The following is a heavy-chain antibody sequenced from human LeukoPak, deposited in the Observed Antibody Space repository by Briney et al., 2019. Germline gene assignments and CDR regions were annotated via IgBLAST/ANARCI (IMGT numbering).Heavy chain of an antibody. CDR1: GVSISSNSYY. CDR2: LYHSGTT. J-gene: IGHJ4*02. D-gene: IGHD3-10*01. Sequence: SETLSLTCTVSGVSISSNSYYWGWIRQPPGKAPEYIGSLYHSGTTYYNPSLKSRVAISVDTSKNQFSLKLSSVTAADTAVYYCARHGATIYGSGSYFNYWGQGTLVTVSS. V-gene: IGHV4-39*01. CDR3: ARHGATIYGSGSYFNY.